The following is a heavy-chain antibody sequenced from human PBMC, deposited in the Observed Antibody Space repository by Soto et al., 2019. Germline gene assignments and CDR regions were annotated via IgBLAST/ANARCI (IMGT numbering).Heavy chain of an antibody. CDR1: GFTFRNYW. D-gene: IGHD6-13*01. CDR2: IHSDGSGT. CDR3: AKGPSSSSWVY. Sequence: GGSLRLSCAASGFTFRNYWMHWVRQAPGKGLVWVSRIHSDGSGTSYADSVKGRFTISRDNAKNTLFLQMNSLRDEDTAVYYCAKGPSSSSWVYWGQGTLVTVSS. V-gene: IGHV3-74*01. J-gene: IGHJ4*02.